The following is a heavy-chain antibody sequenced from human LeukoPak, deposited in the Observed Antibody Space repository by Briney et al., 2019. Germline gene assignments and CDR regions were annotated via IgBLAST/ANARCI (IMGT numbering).Heavy chain of an antibody. CDR3: ARCTAMVGHYYYYMDV. V-gene: IGHV4-30-4*08. D-gene: IGHD5-18*01. CDR2: IYYSGST. J-gene: IGHJ6*03. Sequence: SETLSLTCTVSGGSISSGDYYWSWIRQPPGKGLEWIGYIYYSGSTYYNPSLKSRVAISVDTSKNQFSLKLSSVTAADTAVYYCARCTAMVGHYYYYMDVWGKGTTVTVSS. CDR1: GGSISSGDYY.